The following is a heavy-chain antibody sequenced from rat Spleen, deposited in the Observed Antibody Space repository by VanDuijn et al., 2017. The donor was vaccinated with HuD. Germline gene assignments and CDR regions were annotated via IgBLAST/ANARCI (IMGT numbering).Heavy chain of an antibody. Sequence: EVQLVESGGGLVQPGRSLKLSCVASGFTFNNYWMTWIRQAPGKGLEWIASITNTGGSTYYPEPVKGRFTISRDSAKTTLYLQMNSLRSEDTATYFCTRENYYSNVMDAWGQGASVTVSS. D-gene: IGHD1-2*01. V-gene: IGHV5-31*01. CDR3: TRENYYSNVMDA. J-gene: IGHJ4*01. CDR2: ITNTGGST. CDR1: GFTFNNYW.